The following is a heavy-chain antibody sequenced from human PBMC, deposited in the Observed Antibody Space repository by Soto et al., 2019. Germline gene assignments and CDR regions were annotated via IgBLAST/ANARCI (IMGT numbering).Heavy chain of an antibody. V-gene: IGHV3-30*18. CDR2: ISYDGSNK. CDR1: GFTFSSYG. CDR3: AKGRKHYYFDY. Sequence: GGSLRLSCAASGFTFSSYGMHWVRQAPGKGLEWVAVISYDGSNKYYADSVKGRFTISRDNSKNTLYLQMNSLRAEDTAVYYCAKGRKHYYFDYWGQGTLVTVSS. J-gene: IGHJ4*02.